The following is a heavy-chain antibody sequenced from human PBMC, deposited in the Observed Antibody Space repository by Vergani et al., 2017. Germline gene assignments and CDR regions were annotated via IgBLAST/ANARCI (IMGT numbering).Heavy chain of an antibody. CDR2: ISSSSSYI. CDR3: ASHDSSGWYGENDAFDI. V-gene: IGHV3-21*01. D-gene: IGHD6-19*01. CDR1: GFTFSSYS. J-gene: IGHJ3*02. Sequence: EVQLVESGGGLVKPGGSLRLSCAASGFTFSSYSMNWVRPAPGKGLEWVSSISSSSSYIYYADSVKGRFTISRDNAKNSLYLQMNSLRAEDTAVYYCASHDSSGWYGENDAFDIWGQGTMVTVSS.